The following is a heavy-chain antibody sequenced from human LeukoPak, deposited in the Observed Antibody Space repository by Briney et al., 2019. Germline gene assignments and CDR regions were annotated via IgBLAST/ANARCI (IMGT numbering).Heavy chain of an antibody. V-gene: IGHV3-23*01. CDR1: GLTFSNSA. Sequence: PGGSLRLSCVASGLTFSNSAMTWVRQGPGKGLEWVPSISAETNNTYYSDSVKGRFTISRDNSKSTVFLQMNDLTIEDTAIYYCAKRYSDGGFDPWGQGTLVTVSS. D-gene: IGHD3-10*01. J-gene: IGHJ5*02. CDR2: ISAETNNT. CDR3: AKRYSDGGFDP.